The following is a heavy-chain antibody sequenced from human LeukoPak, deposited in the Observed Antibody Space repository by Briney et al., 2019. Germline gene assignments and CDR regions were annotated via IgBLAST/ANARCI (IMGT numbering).Heavy chain of an antibody. V-gene: IGHV3-74*01. CDR3: ARVDFWSGGNY. CDR2: INSDGSST. D-gene: IGHD3-3*01. CDR1: GFTFSSYW. Sequence: PGGSLRLSCAASGFTFSSYWMHWVRHAPGKGLVWVSRINSDGSSTSYADSVKGRFTISRDNAKNTLYLQMNSLRAEDTALYYCARVDFWSGGNYWGQGTLVTVSS. J-gene: IGHJ4*02.